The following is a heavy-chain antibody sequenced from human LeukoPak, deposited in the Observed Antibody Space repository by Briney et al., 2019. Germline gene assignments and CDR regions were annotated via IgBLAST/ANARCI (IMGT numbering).Heavy chain of an antibody. Sequence: SETLSLTCTVSGGSISSYYWSWIRQLPGKGLEWIGYIYYSGSTNYNPSLKSRVTISVDTSKNQFSLKLSSVTAADTAVYYCARALYDSSGPFDYWGQGTLVTVSS. D-gene: IGHD3-22*01. V-gene: IGHV4-59*01. CDR2: IYYSGST. J-gene: IGHJ4*02. CDR1: GGSISSYY. CDR3: ARALYDSSGPFDY.